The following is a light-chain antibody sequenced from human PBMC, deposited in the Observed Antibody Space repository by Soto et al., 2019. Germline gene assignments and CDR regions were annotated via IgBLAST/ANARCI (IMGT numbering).Light chain of an antibody. CDR1: QSVSNF. CDR2: DAY. CDR3: KQCFSLPPT. V-gene: IGKV3-11*01. Sequence: EIVLTQSPATLSLSPGDRATLSCRASQSVSNFLAWYQQKPGQAPRLLIYDAYNRATGIQARFSGGGSGTEFTLTIRNLQPDDFAVYYCKQCFSLPPTVGHGTKVDI. J-gene: IGKJ1*01.